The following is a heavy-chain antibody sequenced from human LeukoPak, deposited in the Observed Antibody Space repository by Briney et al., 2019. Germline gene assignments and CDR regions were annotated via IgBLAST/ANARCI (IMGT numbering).Heavy chain of an antibody. V-gene: IGHV4-59*08. CDR2: IYHSGST. CDR1: GGSISGYY. J-gene: IGHJ4*02. Sequence: SETLSLTCTVSGGSISGYYWSWIRQPPRKRLEWIGYIYHSGSTNYNPSLKSRVTISVDTSKNQFSLKLSSVTAADTAVYYCATKRGATPFDYWGQGTLVTVSS. CDR3: ATKRGATPFDY. D-gene: IGHD1-26*01.